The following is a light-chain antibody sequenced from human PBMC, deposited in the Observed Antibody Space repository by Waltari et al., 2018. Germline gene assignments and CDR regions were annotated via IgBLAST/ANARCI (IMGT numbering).Light chain of an antibody. V-gene: IGLV4-69*01. J-gene: IGLJ3*02. CDR1: SGHSSNI. Sequence: QLVLTQSPSASASLGASVKLTCTLCSGHSSNIIAWHQQQPEKGPRYLLKVNSDGSHSKGDEIPDRFSGSSSVAERYLTISSLQSEDEADYYCQTGGHGTWVFGGGTKLTVL. CDR2: VNSDGSH. CDR3: QTGGHGTWV.